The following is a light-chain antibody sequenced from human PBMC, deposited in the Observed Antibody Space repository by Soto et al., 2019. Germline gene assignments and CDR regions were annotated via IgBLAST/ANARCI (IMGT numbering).Light chain of an antibody. CDR3: SSYAGSSTWV. J-gene: IGLJ3*02. CDR1: SSDVGGYKY. V-gene: IGLV2-11*01. Sequence: QSALTQPRSVSGSPGQSVTISCTGTSSDVGGYKYVSWYQQHPGKAPKLIINDVSKRPSGVPDRFSGSKSGNTASLTISGIQAEDEADYYCSSYAGSSTWVFGGGTKLTVL. CDR2: DVS.